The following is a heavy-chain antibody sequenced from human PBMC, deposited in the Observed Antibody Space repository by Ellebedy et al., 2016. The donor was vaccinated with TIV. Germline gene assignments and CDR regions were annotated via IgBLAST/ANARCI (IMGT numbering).Heavy chain of an antibody. CDR3: VRVGTAMVMNWFDP. CDR1: GGSISSSNW. D-gene: IGHD5-18*01. V-gene: IGHV4-4*02. CDR2: IYHSGST. Sequence: SETLSLXCAVSGGSISSSNWWSWVRQPPGKGLEWIGEIYHSGSTNYNPSLKSRVTISVDKSKNQFSLKLSSVTAADTAVYYCVRVGTAMVMNWFDPWGQGTLVTVSS. J-gene: IGHJ5*02.